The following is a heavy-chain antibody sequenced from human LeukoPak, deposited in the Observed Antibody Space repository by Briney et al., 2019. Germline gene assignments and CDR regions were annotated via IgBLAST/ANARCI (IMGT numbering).Heavy chain of an antibody. D-gene: IGHD3-22*01. CDR3: ARDYYDSSGFGAFDI. Sequence: VASVKVSCKASGYTFTAYYMHWVRQAPAQGLEWMGWINPNSGGTKYAQKFQGRVTMTRDTSISTAYMELSRLRSDDTAVYYCARDYYDSSGFGAFDIWGQGTMVTVSS. J-gene: IGHJ3*02. CDR1: GYTFTAYY. V-gene: IGHV1-2*02. CDR2: INPNSGGT.